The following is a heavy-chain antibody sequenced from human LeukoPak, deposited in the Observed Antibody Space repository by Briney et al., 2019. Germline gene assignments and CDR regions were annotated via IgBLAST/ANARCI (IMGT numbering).Heavy chain of an antibody. D-gene: IGHD5-12*01. CDR3: ARVASGSDSWYFDL. Sequence: GGSLRLSCAASEFTFSSYSFNWVRQAPGKGLQWVASISPSDSFIFYADSVKGRFTISRGNAKHSVFLRMNSLRVEDTAVYYCARVASGSDSWYFDLWGRGTLVTVSS. V-gene: IGHV3-21*01. CDR2: ISPSDSFI. J-gene: IGHJ2*01. CDR1: EFTFSSYS.